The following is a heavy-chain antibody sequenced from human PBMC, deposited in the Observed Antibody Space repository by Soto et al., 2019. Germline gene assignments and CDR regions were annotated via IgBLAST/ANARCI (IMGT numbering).Heavy chain of an antibody. V-gene: IGHV4-31*11. CDR3: AREPVI. D-gene: IGHD3-10*01. CDR2: IYYSGST. CDR1: GVSISSVGYS. Sequence: SETLSLTCAVSGVSISSVGYSWSWSRQHPGKGLEWIGYIYYSGSTYYNPSLKNRVTISVDTSKNQFSLKLSSVTAADTAVYYCAREPVIWGQGTLVTVSS. J-gene: IGHJ4*02.